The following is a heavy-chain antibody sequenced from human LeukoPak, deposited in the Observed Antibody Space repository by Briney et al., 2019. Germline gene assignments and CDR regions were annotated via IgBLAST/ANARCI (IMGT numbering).Heavy chain of an antibody. V-gene: IGHV3-7*01. CDR2: IKTDGSEK. J-gene: IGHJ4*02. D-gene: IGHD2-21*02. CDR1: GFSFTDYW. CDR3: ARVSGDSKFRPCDY. Sequence: GGFLRLSCAASGFSFTDYWMMWVRQAPGKGLEWLATIKTDGSEKTYLDSLRGRFMISRDNAKQSLYLQMNSLRAEDTAVYYCARVSGDSKFRPCDYWGQGTLATVSS.